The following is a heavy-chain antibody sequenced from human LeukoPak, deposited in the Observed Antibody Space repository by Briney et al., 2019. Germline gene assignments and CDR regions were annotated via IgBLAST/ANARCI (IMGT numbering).Heavy chain of an antibody. CDR1: GFTFSSYA. Sequence: GGSLRLSCAASGFTFSSYAMSWVRQAPGKGLEWVSAISGSGGSTYYADSVKGRFTISRDSSKNTLYLQMNSLRAEDTAVYYCAKDPPVVPAATEDYWGQGTLVTVSS. J-gene: IGHJ4*02. CDR2: ISGSGGST. CDR3: AKDPPVVPAATEDY. V-gene: IGHV3-23*01. D-gene: IGHD2-2*01.